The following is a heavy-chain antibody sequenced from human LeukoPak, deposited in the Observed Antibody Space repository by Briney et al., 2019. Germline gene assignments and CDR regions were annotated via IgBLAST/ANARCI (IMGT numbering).Heavy chain of an antibody. D-gene: IGHD6-19*01. V-gene: IGHV4-39*01. CDR3: GTGGGIAVAHA. Sequence: PSETLSLTCTVSGGSISSSRNYWGWIRQPPGKGLEWIASIYHSGTTYYNPSLKSRVTIFVDTSDNQFSLKLSSVTAADTAAYYCGTGGGIAVAHAWGQGIVVTISS. CDR2: IYHSGTT. J-gene: IGHJ4*02. CDR1: GGSISSSRNY.